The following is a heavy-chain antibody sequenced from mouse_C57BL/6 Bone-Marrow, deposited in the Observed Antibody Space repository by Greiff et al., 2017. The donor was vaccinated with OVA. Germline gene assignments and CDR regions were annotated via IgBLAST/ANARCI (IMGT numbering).Heavy chain of an antibody. J-gene: IGHJ4*01. CDR2: IYPGDGDT. D-gene: IGHD1-1*01. CDR3: ARSGFTVVATRAMDY. CDR1: GYAFSSSW. V-gene: IGHV1-82*01. Sequence: QVQLQQSGPELVKPGASVKISCKASGYAFSSSWMNWVKRRPGKGLEWIGRIYPGDGDTNYNGKFKGKATLTADKSSSTAYMQLSSLTSEDSAVYFCARSGFTVVATRAMDYWGQGTSVTVSS.